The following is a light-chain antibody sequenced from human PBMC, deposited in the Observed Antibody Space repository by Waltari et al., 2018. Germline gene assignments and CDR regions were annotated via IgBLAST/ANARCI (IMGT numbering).Light chain of an antibody. V-gene: IGKV1-5*03. CDR3: QQYKNYAPLT. CDR1: QSIRSW. Sequence: DIQMTQSPSTLSASVGDRVNITCRASQSIRSWLAWYQQKPGKAPKGLIYQASSLDSGVPSRFSGSGSGTEFTLTISSLQPDDFATYFCQQYKNYAPLTFGGGTRVEIK. J-gene: IGKJ4*01. CDR2: QAS.